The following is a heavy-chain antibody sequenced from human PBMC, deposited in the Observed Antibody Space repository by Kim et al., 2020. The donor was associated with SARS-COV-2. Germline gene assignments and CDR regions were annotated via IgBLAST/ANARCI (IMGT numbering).Heavy chain of an antibody. V-gene: IGHV4-59*08. CDR1: GGSISSYY. CDR3: ARLPLGSTTHPILTGYHPHYYYYGMDV. CDR2: IYYSGST. J-gene: IGHJ6*02. Sequence: SETLSLTCTVSGGSISSYYWSWIRQPPGKGLEWIGYIYYSGSTNYNPSLKSRVTISVDTSKNQFSLKLSSVTAADTAVYYCARLPLGSTTHPILTGYHPHYYYYGMDVWGQGTTVTVSS. D-gene: IGHD3-9*01.